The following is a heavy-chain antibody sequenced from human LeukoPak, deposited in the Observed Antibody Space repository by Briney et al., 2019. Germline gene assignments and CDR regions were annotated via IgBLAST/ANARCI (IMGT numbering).Heavy chain of an antibody. CDR3: AKGGGGNWFDP. CDR2: IYYSGST. Sequence: KPSETLSLTCTLSGGSISSFYWRWLRHPPGKGLEWIGYIYYSGSTNYNPPRKSRVTISVETSKNHFSPTLSSVTAADTAVYFAAKGGGGNWFDPWGQGTRVSVSS. CDR1: GGSISSFY. J-gene: IGHJ5*02. D-gene: IGHD3-16*01. V-gene: IGHV4-59*01.